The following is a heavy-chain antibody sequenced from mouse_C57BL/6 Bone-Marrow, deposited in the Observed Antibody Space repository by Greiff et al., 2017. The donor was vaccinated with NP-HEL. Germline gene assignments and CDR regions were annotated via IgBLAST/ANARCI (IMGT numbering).Heavy chain of an antibody. Sequence: EVMLVESGGGLVQPGGSMKLSCAASGFTFSDAWMDWVRQSPEKGLEWVAEIRNKANNHATYYAESVKGRFTISRDDSKSRVYLQMNSLRAEDTGIYYCTRLGIYYDYGWFAYWGQGTLVTVSA. D-gene: IGHD2-4*01. CDR1: GFTFSDAW. V-gene: IGHV6-6*01. CDR2: IRNKANNHAT. CDR3: TRLGIYYDYGWFAY. J-gene: IGHJ3*01.